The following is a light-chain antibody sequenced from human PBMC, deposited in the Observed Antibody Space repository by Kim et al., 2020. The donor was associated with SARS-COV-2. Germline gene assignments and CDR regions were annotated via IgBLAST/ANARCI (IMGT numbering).Light chain of an antibody. CDR3: NSRGSNDNVL. V-gene: IGLV3-19*01. CDR1: SLRSYY. CDR2: GKN. J-gene: IGLJ2*01. Sequence: SSDLTQDPAVSVALGQTVRITCQGDSLRSYYATWYQQKPGQAPIVVIYGKNNRPSGIPDRFSGSSSGDTASLTITGTQAGDEADYYCNSRGSNDNVLFGGGTQLTVL.